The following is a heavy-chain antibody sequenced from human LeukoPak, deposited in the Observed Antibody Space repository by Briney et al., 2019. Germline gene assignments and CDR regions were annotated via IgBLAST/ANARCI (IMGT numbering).Heavy chain of an antibody. CDR2: IYYSGST. CDR1: AGSISSSY. J-gene: IGHJ4*02. D-gene: IGHD4-11*01. CDR3: ARQGPLTTAVTTRTNPFDY. V-gene: IGHV4-59*08. Sequence: PSETLSLTCTVPAGSISSSYWSWIRQPPGKGLEWIGYIYYSGSTNYNPSLKSRVPISVDTSKHQFSLKLNSVTAADTAVYYCARQGPLTTAVTTRTNPFDYWGQGTLVTVSS.